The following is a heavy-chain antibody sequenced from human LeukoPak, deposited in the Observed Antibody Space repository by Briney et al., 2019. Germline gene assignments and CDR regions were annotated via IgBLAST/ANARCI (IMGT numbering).Heavy chain of an antibody. D-gene: IGHD4-17*01. CDR1: GYTFTSYY. Sequence: GASVKVSCKASGYTFTSYYVHWVRQAPGQGLEWMGISNPSGGSTTYAQKFQGRVTMTRDTSTSTVYMELSSLRSEDTAVYYCARYGDYTNFDYWGQGTLVTVSS. V-gene: IGHV1-46*01. CDR2: SNPSGGST. CDR3: ARYGDYTNFDY. J-gene: IGHJ4*02.